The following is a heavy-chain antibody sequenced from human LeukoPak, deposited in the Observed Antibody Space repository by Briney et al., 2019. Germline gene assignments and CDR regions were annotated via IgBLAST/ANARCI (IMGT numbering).Heavy chain of an antibody. J-gene: IGHJ3*02. CDR3: AKDLPSYSRSGGYAFDI. V-gene: IGHV3-23*01. CDR1: GFTFSSYA. CDR2: ISGSGGST. Sequence: GGSLRLSCAASGFTFSSYAMSWVRQAPGKGLEWVSAISGSGGSTYYADSVKGRFTISRDNSKNTLYLQMNSLRAEDTAVYYCAKDLPSYSRSGGYAFDIWGQGTMVTVSS. D-gene: IGHD6-13*01.